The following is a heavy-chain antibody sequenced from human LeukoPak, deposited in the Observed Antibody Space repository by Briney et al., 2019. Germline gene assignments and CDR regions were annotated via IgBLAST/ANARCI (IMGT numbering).Heavy chain of an antibody. CDR1: GFTFSSYA. Sequence: PGGSLRLSCAASGFTFSSYAMSWVRQAPGKGLEWVSAISGSGSTTYYADSVKGRFTISRDNSKNTLYLQMNNLRAEDTAVYYCARGGGYYAIDYWGQGTLVTVSS. CDR3: ARGGGYYAIDY. CDR2: ISGSGSTT. D-gene: IGHD1-26*01. V-gene: IGHV3-23*01. J-gene: IGHJ4*02.